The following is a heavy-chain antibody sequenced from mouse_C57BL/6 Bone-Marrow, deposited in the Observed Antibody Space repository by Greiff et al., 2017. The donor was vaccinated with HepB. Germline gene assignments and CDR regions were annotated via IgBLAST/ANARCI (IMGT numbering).Heavy chain of an antibody. CDR3: TRDRTAQDVLAMDY. V-gene: IGHV5-9-1*02. CDR2: ISSGGDYI. CDR1: GFTFSSYA. Sequence: EVQVVESGEGLVKPGGSLKLSCAASGFTFSSYAMSWVRQTPEKRLEWVAYISSGGDYIYYADTVKGRFTISRDNARNTLYLQMSSLKSEDTAMYYCTRDRTAQDVLAMDYWGQGTSVTVSS. D-gene: IGHD3-2*02. J-gene: IGHJ4*01.